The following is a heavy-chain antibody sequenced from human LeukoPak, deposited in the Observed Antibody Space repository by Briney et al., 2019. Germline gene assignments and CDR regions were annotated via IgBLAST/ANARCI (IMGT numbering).Heavy chain of an antibody. CDR1: GFTFSSYA. Sequence: PGGSLRLSCAASGFTFSSYAMSWVCQAPGKGLEWVSGISGSGGSTYYADSVKGRFTISRDNSKNTLYVQMNSLRAEDTAVYYCAKDGFSNMGRYYYYMDVWGKGTTVTVSS. CDR2: ISGSGGST. D-gene: IGHD3-16*01. V-gene: IGHV3-23*01. J-gene: IGHJ6*03. CDR3: AKDGFSNMGRYYYYMDV.